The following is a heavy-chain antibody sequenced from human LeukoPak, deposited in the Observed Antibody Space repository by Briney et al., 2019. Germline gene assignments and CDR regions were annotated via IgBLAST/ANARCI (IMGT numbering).Heavy chain of an antibody. V-gene: IGHV3-74*01. CDR2: INSDGSST. CDR3: ARDFYGDSDYWYFDL. Sequence: GGSLRLSCAASGFTFSSYWMHWVRQAPGKGLVWVSRINSDGSSTSYADSVKGRFTISRDNAKNTLYLQMNSLRAEDTAVYYCARDFYGDSDYWYFDLWGRGTLVTVSS. CDR1: GFTFSSYW. D-gene: IGHD4-17*01. J-gene: IGHJ2*01.